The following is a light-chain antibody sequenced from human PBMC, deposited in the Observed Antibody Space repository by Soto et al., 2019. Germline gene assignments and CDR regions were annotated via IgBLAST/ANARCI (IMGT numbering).Light chain of an antibody. CDR2: GAS. J-gene: IGKJ5*01. CDR1: QSVSSSY. V-gene: IGKV3-20*01. CDR3: QHYGNSPLT. Sequence: EIVLTQSPGTLSLSPGDRATLSCSASQSVSSSYLAWYQQKPGQAPRLLVYGASSRATGIPERFSGSVSETDFTLSISRLEPEDFAVYYCQHYGNSPLTFGQGTRLEIK.